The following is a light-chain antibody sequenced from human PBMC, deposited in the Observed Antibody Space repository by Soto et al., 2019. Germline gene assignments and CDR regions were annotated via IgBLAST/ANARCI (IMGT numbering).Light chain of an antibody. J-gene: IGLJ1*01. V-gene: IGLV2-8*01. CDR2: EVN. CDR1: SSDVGGYYY. CDR3: SSYGGSNNYV. Sequence: QSALTQPPSASGSPGQSVTISCTGTSSDVGGYYYVSWYQQHPGKAPKLMIYEVNKRPSGVPDRFSGSKSGNTASLTVSGLQAEDEADYYCSSYGGSNNYVFGTGTKLTVL.